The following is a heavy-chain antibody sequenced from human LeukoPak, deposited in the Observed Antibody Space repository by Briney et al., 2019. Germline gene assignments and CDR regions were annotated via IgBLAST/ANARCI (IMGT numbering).Heavy chain of an antibody. J-gene: IGHJ3*02. V-gene: IGHV1-3*02. CDR3: VREAPFGAFDI. CDR2: SNAGNGNT. D-gene: IGHD2/OR15-2a*01. Sequence: GASVKVSCKASGYTLATYAMHWVRQAPGQRLEWMGWSNAGNGNTKYSQEFQGRVTITRDTSASTAYMELSSLRSEDMAVYYCVREAPFGAFDIWGQGTMVTVSS. CDR1: GYTLATYA.